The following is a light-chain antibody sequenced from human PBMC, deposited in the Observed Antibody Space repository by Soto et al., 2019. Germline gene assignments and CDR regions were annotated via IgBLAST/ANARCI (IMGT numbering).Light chain of an antibody. Sequence: EIVLTQSPATLSLSPGERATLSCRASQSVGIQLAWYQQKPGQTPRLLIYDASNRDTGIPARFSGSVTGTDSTLTITSLAPEDFAVYYCPHRHGWPATFGQGTKVEFK. J-gene: IGKJ1*01. V-gene: IGKV3-11*01. CDR1: QSVGIQ. CDR2: DAS. CDR3: PHRHGWPAT.